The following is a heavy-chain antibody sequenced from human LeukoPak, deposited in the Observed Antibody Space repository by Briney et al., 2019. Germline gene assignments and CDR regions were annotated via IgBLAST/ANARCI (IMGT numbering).Heavy chain of an antibody. CDR1: GFTVISNY. V-gene: IGHV3-53*01. Sequence: GGSLRLSCAASGFTVISNYMSWVRQAPGKGLEWVSVIYSGGGTYYADSVEGRFTISRDNSKNTLYLQMNNLRVEDTAVYYCARAPREYSSGLAAFDMWGQGTMVTVSS. CDR3: ARAPREYSSGLAAFDM. D-gene: IGHD6-19*01. J-gene: IGHJ3*02. CDR2: IYSGGGT.